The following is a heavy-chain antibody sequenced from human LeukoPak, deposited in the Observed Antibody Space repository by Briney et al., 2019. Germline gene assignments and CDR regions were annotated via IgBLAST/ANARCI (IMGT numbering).Heavy chain of an antibody. CDR1: GFTFSSYG. J-gene: IGHJ4*02. Sequence: GGSLRLSCAASGFTFSSYGMHWVRQAPGKGLEWVAVISYDGSNKYYADSVKGRFTISRDNSKNTLYLQMNSLRAEDTAVYYCVKEPRVVTASYYFDYWGQGTLVTVSS. D-gene: IGHD2-21*02. CDR3: VKEPRVVTASYYFDY. CDR2: ISYDGSNK. V-gene: IGHV3-30*18.